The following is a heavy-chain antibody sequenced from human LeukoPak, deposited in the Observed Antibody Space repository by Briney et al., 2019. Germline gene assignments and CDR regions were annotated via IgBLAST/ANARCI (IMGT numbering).Heavy chain of an antibody. J-gene: IGHJ4*02. CDR1: GFTFSSFS. V-gene: IGHV3-21*01. D-gene: IGHD3-22*01. CDR2: ITPTRSYI. Sequence: PGGSLRLSCGASGFTFSSFSMNWVRQAPGKGLEWVSSITPTRSYIYYADSVRGRFTISRDNAKNSLFLQMDSLSAEDTAVYYCVRLRRSSATGGYYYYYDYWGQGILVTVSS. CDR3: VRLRRSSATGGYYYYYDY.